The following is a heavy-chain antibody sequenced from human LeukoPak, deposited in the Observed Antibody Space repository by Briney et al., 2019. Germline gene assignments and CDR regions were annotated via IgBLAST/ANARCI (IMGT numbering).Heavy chain of an antibody. D-gene: IGHD2-8*01. Sequence: PSETLSLTCTVSGGSISGYYWSWIRQPPGKGLEWIGYVYYSGSTNYSPSLKSRVTISVDTSKSQFSLKLSSVTAADTAVYSCARGTLRGANGAYGMDVWGQGTTVTVSS. CDR3: ARGTLRGANGAYGMDV. V-gene: IGHV4-59*01. CDR2: VYYSGST. J-gene: IGHJ6*02. CDR1: GGSISGYY.